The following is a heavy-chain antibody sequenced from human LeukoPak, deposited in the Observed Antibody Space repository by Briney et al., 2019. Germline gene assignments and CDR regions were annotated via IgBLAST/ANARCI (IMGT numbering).Heavy chain of an antibody. J-gene: IGHJ4*02. Sequence: GGSLRLSCAASGFTFSSCSMNWVRQAPGKGLEWDSSISSSSSYIYYADSVKGRFTISRDNAKNSLYLQMNSLRADDTAVYYCARDEYSGYVHFDYWGQGTLVTVSS. CDR2: ISSSSSYI. D-gene: IGHD5-12*01. CDR3: ARDEYSGYVHFDY. CDR1: GFTFSSCS. V-gene: IGHV3-21*01.